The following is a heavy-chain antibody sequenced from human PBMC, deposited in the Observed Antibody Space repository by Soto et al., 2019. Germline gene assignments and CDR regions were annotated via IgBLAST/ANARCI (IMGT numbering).Heavy chain of an antibody. V-gene: IGHV4-59*01. CDR1: GDSISSYY. D-gene: IGHD1-26*01. Sequence: KASETLSLTCTVSGDSISSYYWSWIRQPPGKGLEWIGYVYYSGSTNYNPSLKSRVTISVDTSKNQFSLKLSSVTDADTAVYYCARGGSGDYRRSFDYWGQGTLVTVSS. J-gene: IGHJ4*02. CDR2: VYYSGST. CDR3: ARGGSGDYRRSFDY.